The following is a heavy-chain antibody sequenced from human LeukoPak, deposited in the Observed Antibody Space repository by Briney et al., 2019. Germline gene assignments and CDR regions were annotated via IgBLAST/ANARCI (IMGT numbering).Heavy chain of an antibody. CDR3: ARAECITMVRGVNSYYFDY. J-gene: IGHJ4*02. D-gene: IGHD3-10*01. CDR1: GGSISSYY. CDR2: IYYSGST. V-gene: IGHV4-59*01. Sequence: KPSETLSLTCTVSGGSISSYYWSWIRQPPGKGLEWIGYIYYSGSTNYNPSLKSRVTISVDTSKNQFSLKLSSVTAADTAVYYCARAECITMVRGVNSYYFDYWGQGTLVTVSS.